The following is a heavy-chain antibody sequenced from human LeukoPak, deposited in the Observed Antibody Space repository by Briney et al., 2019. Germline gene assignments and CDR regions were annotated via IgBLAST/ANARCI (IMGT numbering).Heavy chain of an antibody. CDR2: INSDGRST. D-gene: IGHD5-18*01. CDR1: GFTFSSYW. Sequence: PGGSLRLSCAASGFTFSSYWMHWVRQAPGKGMVWVSRINSDGRSTSYADSVKGRFTIYRDNAKNTLYLQMNSLRAEDTAVYYCARGRGYSSEDYWGQGTLVTVSS. V-gene: IGHV3-74*01. CDR3: ARGRGYSSEDY. J-gene: IGHJ4*02.